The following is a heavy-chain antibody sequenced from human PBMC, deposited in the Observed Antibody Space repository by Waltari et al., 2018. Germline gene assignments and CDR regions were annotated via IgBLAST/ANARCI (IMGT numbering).Heavy chain of an antibody. V-gene: IGHV3-23*03. Sequence: EVQLLESGGGLVQPGGSLRLSCSASGFTFGNYAMSWVRQAPGRGLEWVSVFYSGGTTDYADSVKGRFTISRDNSKNTLYLQMNSLRAEDTSVYYCAKDSSPCLEHRVYYYYYMDVWGKGTTVTVSS. CDR3: AKDSSPCLEHRVYYYYYMDV. CDR1: GFTFGNYA. CDR2: FYSGGTT. J-gene: IGHJ6*03.